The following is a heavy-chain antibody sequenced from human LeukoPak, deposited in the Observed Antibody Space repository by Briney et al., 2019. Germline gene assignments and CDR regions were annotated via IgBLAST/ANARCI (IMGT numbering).Heavy chain of an antibody. J-gene: IGHJ4*02. CDR3: ASGYDFWSGYPYFDY. V-gene: IGHV3-30-3*01. D-gene: IGHD3-3*01. CDR2: ISYDGSNK. CDR1: GFTFSSYA. Sequence: PGGSLRLSCAASGFTFSSYAMHWVRQAPGKGLEWVAVISYDGSNKYYADSVKGRFTISRDNSKNTLYLQMNSLRAEDTAVYYCASGYDFWSGYPYFDYWGQGTLVTVSS.